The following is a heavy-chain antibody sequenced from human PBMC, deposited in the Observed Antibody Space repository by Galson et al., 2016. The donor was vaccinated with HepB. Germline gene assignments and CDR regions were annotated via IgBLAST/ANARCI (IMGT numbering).Heavy chain of an antibody. CDR3: ARHVHSSSSGADDF. J-gene: IGHJ4*02. CDR2: IDPRDPYI. CDR1: GYSFTDYW. D-gene: IGHD3-22*01. V-gene: IGHV5-10-1*01. Sequence: QSGAEVKKPGESLRISCQASGYSFTDYWITWVRQMPGKGLEWMGRIDPRDPYINYSPSFQGRVTISVDRSIRAAYLQWSRLRASDTATYYCARHVHSSSSGADDFWGQGSLVTVSS.